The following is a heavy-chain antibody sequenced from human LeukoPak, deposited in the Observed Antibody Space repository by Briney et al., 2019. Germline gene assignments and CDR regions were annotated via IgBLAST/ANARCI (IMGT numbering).Heavy chain of an antibody. J-gene: IGHJ4*02. CDR3: AREVRGVFPRSFDY. Sequence: SETLSLTCAVYGGSFSGYYWSWIRQPPGKGLEWIGEINHSESTNYNPSLKSRVTISVDTSKNQFSLKLSSVTAADTAVYYCAREVRGVFPRSFDYWGQGTLVTASS. D-gene: IGHD3-10*01. V-gene: IGHV4-34*01. CDR1: GGSFSGYY. CDR2: INHSEST.